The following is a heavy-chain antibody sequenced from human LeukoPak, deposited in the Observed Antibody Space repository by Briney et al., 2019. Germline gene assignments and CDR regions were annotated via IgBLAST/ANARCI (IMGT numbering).Heavy chain of an antibody. D-gene: IGHD2-2*01. Sequence: GASVKVSCKTSGYTFTGSDLHWVRQVPGQGLEWMGWTNPSTGGTKSAQQFEGRVTMTRDTSNTTGYLELRSLRLDDTATYYCARGGAFCSITTCHEFDHWGQGTLVSVSS. CDR1: GYTFTGSD. CDR2: TNPSTGGT. V-gene: IGHV1-2*02. J-gene: IGHJ4*02. CDR3: ARGGAFCSITTCHEFDH.